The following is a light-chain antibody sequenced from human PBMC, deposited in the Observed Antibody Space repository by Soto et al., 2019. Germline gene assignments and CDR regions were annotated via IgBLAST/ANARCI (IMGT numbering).Light chain of an antibody. J-gene: IGKJ1*01. Sequence: IVLTQSPGTLSLSPGERATLSCRASQSVSSSYSAWYQQKPGQAPRLLIYGASSRATGIPDRFSSSGSGTDFTLTISRLEPEDFAVYYCQQYGSSPRTFGQETKVEIK. CDR3: QQYGSSPRT. CDR1: QSVSSSY. CDR2: GAS. V-gene: IGKV3-20*01.